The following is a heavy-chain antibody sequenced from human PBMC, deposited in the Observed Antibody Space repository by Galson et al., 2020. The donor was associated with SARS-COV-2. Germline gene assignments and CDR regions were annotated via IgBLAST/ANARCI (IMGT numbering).Heavy chain of an antibody. Sequence: SETLSLTCAVSGYSINNDYYWGWIRQPPGKGLEWIGSIYHSGSTYYNPSLKSRVTISLATSKNQFSLKLSSVTAADTAVYYCARPLWLGTDAFDVWGQGTMVTVSS. CDR3: ARPLWLGTDAFDV. CDR2: IYHSGST. CDR1: GYSINNDYY. D-gene: IGHD3-10*01. V-gene: IGHV4-38-2*01. J-gene: IGHJ3*01.